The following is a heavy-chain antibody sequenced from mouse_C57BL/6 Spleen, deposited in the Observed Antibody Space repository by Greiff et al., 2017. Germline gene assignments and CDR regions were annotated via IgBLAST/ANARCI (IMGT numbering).Heavy chain of an antibody. V-gene: IGHV1-22*01. D-gene: IGHD1-1*01. J-gene: IGHJ4*01. CDR3: ATYYYGSSRYYYAMDY. Sequence: VQLQQSGPELVKPGASVKMSCKASGYTFTDYNMHWVKQSHGKSLEWIGYINPNNGGTSYNQKFKGKATLTVNKSSSTAYMELRSLTSEDSAVYYCATYYYGSSRYYYAMDYWGQGTSVTVSS. CDR1: GYTFTDYN. CDR2: INPNNGGT.